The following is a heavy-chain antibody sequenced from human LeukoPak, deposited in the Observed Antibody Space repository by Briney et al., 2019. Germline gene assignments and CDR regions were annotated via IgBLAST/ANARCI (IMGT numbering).Heavy chain of an antibody. CDR3: AKDRGKQQLAPSDY. D-gene: IGHD6-13*01. V-gene: IGHV3-23*01. CDR1: GFTFSSHG. J-gene: IGHJ4*02. CDR2: ISASGGRT. Sequence: GGSLRLSCAASGFTFSSHGMIWVRQAPGKGLEWVSGISASGGRTFSADSVTGRFTISRDNSKNTLYLQINSLRAEDTAVYYCAKDRGKQQLAPSDYWGQGTLVTVSS.